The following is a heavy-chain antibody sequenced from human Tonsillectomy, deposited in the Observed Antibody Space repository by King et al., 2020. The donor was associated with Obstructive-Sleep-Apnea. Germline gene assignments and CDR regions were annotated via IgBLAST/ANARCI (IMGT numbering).Heavy chain of an antibody. CDR3: ARHGYSSSWYTWFDP. J-gene: IGHJ5*02. D-gene: IGHD6-13*01. CDR2: IDPSDSYT. V-gene: IGHV5-10-1*01. Sequence: QLVQSGAEVKKPGESLRISCKGSGYSFTSYWISWVRQMPGKGLEWMGRIDPSDSYTNYSPSFQGHVTISADKSISTAYLQWSSLKASDTAMYYFARHGYSSSWYTWFDPWGQGTLVTVSS. CDR1: GYSFTSYW.